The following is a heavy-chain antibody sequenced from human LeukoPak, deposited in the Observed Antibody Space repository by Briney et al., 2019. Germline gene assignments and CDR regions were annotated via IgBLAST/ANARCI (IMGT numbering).Heavy chain of an antibody. V-gene: IGHV4-34*01. J-gene: IGHJ4*02. Sequence: SETLSLTCAVYGGSFSGYYWSWIRQPPGKGLEWIGEINHSGSTNYNPSLKSRVTISVDTSKNQFSLKLSSVTAADTAVYYCARQVRRGYSSSWDYWGQGTLVTVSS. D-gene: IGHD6-13*01. CDR1: GGSFSGYY. CDR3: ARQVRRGYSSSWDY. CDR2: INHSGST.